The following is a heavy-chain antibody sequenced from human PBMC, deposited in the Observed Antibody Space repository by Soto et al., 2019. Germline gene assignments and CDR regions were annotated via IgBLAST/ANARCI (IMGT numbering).Heavy chain of an antibody. D-gene: IGHD1-7*01. Sequence: QVQLQESGPGLVKPSQTLSLTCTVSGGSISSGDYYWSCIRQPPGKGLEWIGYIYYSGSNYYNPSLKSRVTISVDTSKNQFSLKLSSVTAADTAVYYCAREEAGTTVDYWGQGTLVTVSS. V-gene: IGHV4-30-4*01. CDR2: IYYSGSN. CDR1: GGSISSGDYY. J-gene: IGHJ4*02. CDR3: AREEAGTTVDY.